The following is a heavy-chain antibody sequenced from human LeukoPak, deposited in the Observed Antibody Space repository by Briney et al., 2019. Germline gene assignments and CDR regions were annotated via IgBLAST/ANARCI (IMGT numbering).Heavy chain of an antibody. CDR1: GFTFSSYA. Sequence: GGSLRLSCAASGFTFSSYAMSWVRQAPGKGLEWVSAISGSGGSTYYADSVKGQFTISRDNSKNTLYLQMNTLRAQDTAVYYGAKDLGNWNSVTPGSYWGQGTLVTVSS. V-gene: IGHV3-23*01. J-gene: IGHJ4*02. CDR3: AKDLGNWNSVTPGSY. CDR2: ISGSGGST. D-gene: IGHD1-7*01.